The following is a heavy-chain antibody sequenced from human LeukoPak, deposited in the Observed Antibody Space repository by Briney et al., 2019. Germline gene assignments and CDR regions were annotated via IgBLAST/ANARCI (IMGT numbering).Heavy chain of an antibody. D-gene: IGHD6-19*01. J-gene: IGHJ6*03. V-gene: IGHV1-8*01. CDR2: MNPNSGNT. CDR3: ARQGASGYSSGWFLRSYYYYYYYMDV. CDR1: GYTFTSYD. Sequence: ASVKVSCKASGYTFTSYDINWVRQATGQGLEWVGWMNPNSGNTGYAQKFQGRVTMTRNTSISTAYMELSSLRSEDTAVYYCARQGASGYSSGWFLRSYYYYYYYMDVWGKGTTVTVSS.